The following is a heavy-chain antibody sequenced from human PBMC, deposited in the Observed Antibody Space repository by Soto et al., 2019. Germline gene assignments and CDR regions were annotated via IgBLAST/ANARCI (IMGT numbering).Heavy chain of an antibody. J-gene: IGHJ6*02. V-gene: IGHV3-23*01. CDR2: ITGNGIST. D-gene: IGHD3-3*01. Sequence: EEQLLESGGGLVQPGGSLRLSCAASGFTFSSYAMSWVRQAPGKGLDWVSAITGNGISTYYADSVKGRFTISRDNSKNTLPLQMNSLRAEDTAVYYCAKQNSIFGVDSFYYGMDVWGQGTTVAVSS. CDR1: GFTFSSYA. CDR3: AKQNSIFGVDSFYYGMDV.